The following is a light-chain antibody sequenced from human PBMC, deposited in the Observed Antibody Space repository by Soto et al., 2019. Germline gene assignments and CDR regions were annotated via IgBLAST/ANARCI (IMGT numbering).Light chain of an antibody. CDR1: SSDVGGYNY. CDR3: SSYAGSNILV. V-gene: IGLV2-8*01. Sequence: QSALTQPASVSGSPGQAITISCAGTSSDVGGYNYVSWYQQHPGKVPKLMIYEVTKRPSGVPDRFSGSKSGNTASLTVSGLQAEDEADYYCSSYAGSNILVFGGGTKLTVL. J-gene: IGLJ3*02. CDR2: EVT.